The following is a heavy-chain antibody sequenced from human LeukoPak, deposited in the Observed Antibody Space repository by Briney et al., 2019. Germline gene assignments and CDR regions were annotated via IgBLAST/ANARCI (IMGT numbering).Heavy chain of an antibody. CDR1: GGSIISTIYY. CDR2: ISYSGSS. Sequence: SETLSLTCTVSGGSIISTIYYWGWIRQSPGKGLDWIGSISYSGSSFCKPSLKSRVTIAVDTSKNQFSLKLSSVTAADTAVYYCAREWIQLWFFDCWGQGTLVTVSS. CDR3: AREWIQLWFFDC. J-gene: IGHJ4*02. D-gene: IGHD5-18*01. V-gene: IGHV4-39*07.